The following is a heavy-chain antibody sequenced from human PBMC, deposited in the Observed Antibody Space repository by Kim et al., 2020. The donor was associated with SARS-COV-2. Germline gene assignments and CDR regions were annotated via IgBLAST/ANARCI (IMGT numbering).Heavy chain of an antibody. D-gene: IGHD2-2*01. J-gene: IGHJ6*02. CDR3: ARVGPLSACGATTCYVDYYGLDV. V-gene: IGHV3-30*03. Sequence: GGSLRLSCVVSGFNFSNYGMHWVRQAPGRGLEWVAVTSYNGNNEKYADPVKGRFTISRDNSKKTLYLQMSSLRVEDTGVYSCARVGPLSACGATTCYVDYYGLDVWGQGTTVTVSS. CDR2: TSYNGNNE. CDR1: GFNFSNYG.